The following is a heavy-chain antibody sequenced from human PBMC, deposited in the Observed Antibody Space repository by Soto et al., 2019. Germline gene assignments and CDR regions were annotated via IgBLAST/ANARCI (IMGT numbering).Heavy chain of an antibody. CDR1: GFTFSTYA. Sequence: EVHLLESGGGLVQPGGSLRLSCAASGFTFSTYAMSWVRQAPGKGLEWVSTITTSGGNTYYADSVQGRFTISRDNSKNTLYLQMNSLRAEDTAVYYCAGRYCTNGVCYTTYYYYIDVWGKGTTVTVSS. CDR2: ITTSGGNT. V-gene: IGHV3-23*01. CDR3: AGRYCTNGVCYTTYYYYIDV. D-gene: IGHD2-8*01. J-gene: IGHJ6*03.